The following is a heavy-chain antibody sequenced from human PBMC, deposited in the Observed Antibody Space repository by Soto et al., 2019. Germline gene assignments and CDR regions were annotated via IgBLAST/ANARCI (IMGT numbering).Heavy chain of an antibody. D-gene: IGHD3-9*01. CDR2: IYFRGNT. CDR1: GDSINSDKYY. Sequence: SETLFLTCSVSGDSINSDKYYWGWIRQPPGKGLEWIGSIYFRGNTYYNPSLQTRVTISLDKSKSQFSLKLNSVTAADSAVYFCARLEGLATISYYFDFWGQGALVTVSS. J-gene: IGHJ4*02. CDR3: ARLEGLATISYYFDF. V-gene: IGHV4-39*01.